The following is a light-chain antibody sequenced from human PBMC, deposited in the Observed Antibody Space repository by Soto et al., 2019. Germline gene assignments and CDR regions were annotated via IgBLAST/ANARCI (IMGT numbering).Light chain of an antibody. CDR3: QKYYGSPGIP. CDR2: GAY. J-gene: IGKJ5*01. CDR1: QSVSSNY. Sequence: QSPDTMYVPPGEIATLSRRCSQSVSSNYLAWYQQKPGQAHRLIIYGAYSRATGIPATFSGSGSGTDFTLTIRRLEPEDFAVYYCQKYYGSPGIPLGPGTRVEIK. V-gene: IGKV3-20*01.